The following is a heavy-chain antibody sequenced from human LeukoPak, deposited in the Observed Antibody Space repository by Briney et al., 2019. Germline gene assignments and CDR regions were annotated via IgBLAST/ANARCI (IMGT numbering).Heavy chain of an antibody. V-gene: IGHV3-33*01. CDR1: GFTFRNYG. CDR2: LWFDGSNR. CDR3: ARDTSRYYAY. J-gene: IGHJ4*02. D-gene: IGHD2-2*01. Sequence: GRSLRLSCEASGFTFRNYGMHWVRQAPGKGLDWVGVLWFDGSNRYYADSVKGRFTISRDNSKHTLYLQVNSVRAEDTAVYYCARDTSRYYAYWGQGALITVSS.